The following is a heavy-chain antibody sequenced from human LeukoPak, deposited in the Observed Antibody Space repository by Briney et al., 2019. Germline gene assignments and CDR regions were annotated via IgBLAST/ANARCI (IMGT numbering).Heavy chain of an antibody. V-gene: IGHV3-15*01. CDR2: IKPKTDGETT. D-gene: IGHD2-21*01. CDR3: ITPLPYSAQ. Sequence: GGSLRLSCAASGFTVSSNYMSWVRQAPGKGLEWVGRIKPKTDGETTEYAAPVKDRFSISRDDSKSMMYLQMNSLKTEDTAVYYCITPLPYSAQGGQGTLVTVSS. CDR1: GFTVSSNY. J-gene: IGHJ4*02.